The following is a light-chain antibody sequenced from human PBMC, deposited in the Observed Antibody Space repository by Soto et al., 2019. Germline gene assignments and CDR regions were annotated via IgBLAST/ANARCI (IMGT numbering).Light chain of an antibody. CDR3: HLRSNWPPSLT. CDR1: QSVSSD. Sequence: EIVLTQSPATLSLSRGERATLSCRASQSVSSDLAWYQQKPGQAPRLLICDASNRATGIPARFSGSGSGTDCTLTISRLDAEDSVVCFCHLRSNWPPSLTFGGGTKVELK. J-gene: IGKJ4*01. V-gene: IGKV3-11*01. CDR2: DAS.